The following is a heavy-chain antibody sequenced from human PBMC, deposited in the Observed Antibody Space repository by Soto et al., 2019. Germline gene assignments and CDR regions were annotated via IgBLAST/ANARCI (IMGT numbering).Heavy chain of an antibody. J-gene: IGHJ5*02. V-gene: IGHV4-34*01. Sequence: QVQLQQWGAGLLKPSETLSLTCAVYGGSFSGYYWSWIRQPPGKGLEWIGEINHSGSTNYNPSLKSRVTISVDTSKNQFSLKLSSVTAADTAVYYCARGPLIAAAGTRGWFDPWCQGTLVTVSS. CDR3: ARGPLIAAAGTRGWFDP. D-gene: IGHD6-13*01. CDR1: GGSFSGYY. CDR2: INHSGST.